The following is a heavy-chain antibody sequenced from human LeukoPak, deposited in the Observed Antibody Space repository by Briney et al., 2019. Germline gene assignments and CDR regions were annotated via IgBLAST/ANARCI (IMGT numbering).Heavy chain of an antibody. D-gene: IGHD3-16*01. V-gene: IGHV3-23*01. CDR3: ATRRGES. J-gene: IGHJ5*02. Sequence: GGSLRLSCAASGFTFSSYAMSWVRQAPGKGLEWVSAISGSGDSTYYAESVKGRFTISRDNAKNSVYLQMNSLRAEDTAMYYCATRRGESWGQGTLVTVSS. CDR1: GFTFSSYA. CDR2: ISGSGDST.